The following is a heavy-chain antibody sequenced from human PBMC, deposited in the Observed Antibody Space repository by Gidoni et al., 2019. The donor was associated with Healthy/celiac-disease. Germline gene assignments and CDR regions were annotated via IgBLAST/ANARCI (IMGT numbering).Heavy chain of an antibody. CDR3: ARDTVTHNLRGVYYGMDV. V-gene: IGHV4-34*01. Sequence: QVQLQQWGAGLLKPSETLSLTCAVYGGSFSGYYWSWIRQPPGKGLEWIGEINHSGSTNYNPSLKSRVTISVDTSKNQFSLKLSSVTAADTAVYYCARDTVTHNLRGVYYGMDVWGQGTTVTVSS. D-gene: IGHD4-4*01. J-gene: IGHJ6*02. CDR1: GGSFSGYY. CDR2: INHSGST.